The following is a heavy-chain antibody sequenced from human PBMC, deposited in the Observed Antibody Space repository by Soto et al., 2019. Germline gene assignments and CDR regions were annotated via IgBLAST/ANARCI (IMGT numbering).Heavy chain of an antibody. CDR3: ARVSWREKYGMDV. CDR2: ITFSGNTV. Sequence: QVQLVESGGGLVKPGGSLRLSCAASGFTFSDSYMSWIRQAPGKGLEWISYITFSGNTVYYADSLKGRFTISRDNAKNLLYLQMNRLRAEDTAVYYCARVSWREKYGMDVWGQGTTVTVSS. V-gene: IGHV3-11*01. J-gene: IGHJ6*02. CDR1: GFTFSDSY.